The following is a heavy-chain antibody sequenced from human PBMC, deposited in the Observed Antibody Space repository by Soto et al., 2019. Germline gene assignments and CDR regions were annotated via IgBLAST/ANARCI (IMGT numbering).Heavy chain of an antibody. CDR1: GFSFRRYG. D-gene: IGHD6-6*01. Sequence: QEQLVESGGGVVQPGRSLRLSCAASGFSFRRYGMHWVRQAPGKGLEWVAVIWYDGSNKYYGDFLKGRFTISRDNSKNTLYLQMNSRRADDSGVYYCAREGFYSRSSEYSGYNYYGMDVWGQGTTVIVTS. V-gene: IGHV3-33*01. CDR3: AREGFYSRSSEYSGYNYYGMDV. J-gene: IGHJ6*02. CDR2: IWYDGSNK.